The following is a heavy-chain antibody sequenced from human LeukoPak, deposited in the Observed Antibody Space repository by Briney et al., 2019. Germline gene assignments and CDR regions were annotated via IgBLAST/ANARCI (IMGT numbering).Heavy chain of an antibody. V-gene: IGHV4-59*01. CDR2: IYYSGST. D-gene: IGHD4-17*01. J-gene: IGHJ4*02. CDR1: GGSISSYY. Sequence: PSETLPLTCTVSGGSISSYYWSWIRQPPGKGLEWIGYIYYSGSTNYNPSLKSRVTISVDTSKNQFSLKLSSVTAADTAVYYCARDGGYGDLHWGQGTLVTVSS. CDR3: ARDGGYGDLH.